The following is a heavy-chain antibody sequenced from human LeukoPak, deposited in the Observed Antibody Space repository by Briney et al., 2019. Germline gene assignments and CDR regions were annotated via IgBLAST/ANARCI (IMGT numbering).Heavy chain of an antibody. V-gene: IGHV1-18*01. Sequence: GASVKVSCKASGYTFTTYGISWVRQAPGQGLEWMGWISAYSGNTNYAQKLQGRVTMTTDTSTSTAYMELKSLRSDDTAVYYCARDLREHGRGFDYWGQGTLVTVSS. CDR2: ISAYSGNT. D-gene: IGHD1-26*01. CDR3: ARDLREHGRGFDY. CDR1: GYTFTTYG. J-gene: IGHJ4*02.